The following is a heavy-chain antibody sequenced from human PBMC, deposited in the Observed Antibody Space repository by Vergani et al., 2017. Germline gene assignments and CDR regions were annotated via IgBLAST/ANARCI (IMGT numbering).Heavy chain of an antibody. CDR2: INHSGST. V-gene: IGHV4-34*01. CDR1: GGSFSGYY. Sequence: QVQLQQWGAGLLKPSETLSLTCAVYGGSFSGYYWSWIRQPPGKGLEWIGEINHSGSTNYNPSLKSRVTISVDTSKNQFSLKLSSVTAADTAVYYCARLEWLVLLSGSHGYFDLWGRGTLVTVSS. CDR3: ARLEWLVLLSGSHGYFDL. D-gene: IGHD3-3*01. J-gene: IGHJ2*01.